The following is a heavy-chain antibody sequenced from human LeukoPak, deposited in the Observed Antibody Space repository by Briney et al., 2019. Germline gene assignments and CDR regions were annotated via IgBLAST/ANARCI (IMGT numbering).Heavy chain of an antibody. J-gene: IGHJ4*02. V-gene: IGHV3-33*01. CDR1: GFTFSTYG. CDR2: IWADGNKK. Sequence: GGSLRLSCAASGFTFSTYGMHWVRQAPGKGLEWVAIIWADGNKKYYADFVKGRFTISRDNSQNMLYLQMNSLRAEDTAVYYCARDLVLAAGTSKYWGQGTLVTVSS. CDR3: ARDLVLAAGTSKY. D-gene: IGHD6-13*01.